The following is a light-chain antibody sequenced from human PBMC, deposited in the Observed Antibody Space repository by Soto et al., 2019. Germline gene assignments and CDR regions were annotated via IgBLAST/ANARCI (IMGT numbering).Light chain of an antibody. CDR3: MQGTRWPWT. CDR1: QSLVHSDGNTY. CDR2: KVS. J-gene: IGKJ1*01. Sequence: DVVMPQSPLSLPVTLGQPASISCRSSQSLVHSDGNTYLNWFQQRPGQSPRRLIYKVSNRDSGVPARFSGSGSGTDFTLKISRVEAEDVGVYYCMQGTRWPWTFGQGTRVEIK. V-gene: IGKV2-30*02.